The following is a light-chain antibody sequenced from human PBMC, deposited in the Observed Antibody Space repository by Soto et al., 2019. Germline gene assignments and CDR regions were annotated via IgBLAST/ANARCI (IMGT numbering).Light chain of an antibody. CDR2: LGS. J-gene: IGKJ5*01. CDR3: IQALQTPPT. V-gene: IGKV2-28*01. Sequence: DIVMTQSPLSLPVTPGEPASISCRSSHSLLHSNGYNYLDWFLQKPGQSPQLLIYLGSNRASGVXDTXSGSGSGTDFTLKISRVEAEDVGVYYCIQALQTPPTFGQGTRLEIK. CDR1: HSLLHSNGYNY.